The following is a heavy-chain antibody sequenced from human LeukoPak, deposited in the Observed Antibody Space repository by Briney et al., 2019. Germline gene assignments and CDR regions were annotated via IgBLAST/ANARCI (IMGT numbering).Heavy chain of an antibody. J-gene: IGHJ4*02. CDR2: IRSSSSYI. CDR1: GFTFSSYS. Sequence: PGGSLRLSCAASGFTFSSYSMNWVRQAPGKGLEWVSSIRSSSSYIYYADSVKGRFTISRDNAKNSLYLQMNSLRAEDTAVYYCARDIFFFSSGSYQPPYYFDYWGQGTLVTVSS. D-gene: IGHD1-26*01. V-gene: IGHV3-21*01. CDR3: ARDIFFFSSGSYQPPYYFDY.